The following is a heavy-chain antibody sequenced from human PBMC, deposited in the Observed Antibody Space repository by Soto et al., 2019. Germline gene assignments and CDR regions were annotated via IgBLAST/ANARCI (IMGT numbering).Heavy chain of an antibody. D-gene: IGHD2-15*01. Sequence: QVQLVQSGDEVVKPGASVRVSCKTSGHTFTSYGFTWVRQAPGQGLEWMGWISAYNGNTNYAQKFQGRVTMTTDTSTSTAYMELRSLRSDDTAVYYCARALYCSGGSCYFDYWGQGTLVTVSS. CDR1: GHTFTSYG. J-gene: IGHJ4*02. CDR2: ISAYNGNT. CDR3: ARALYCSGGSCYFDY. V-gene: IGHV1-18*01.